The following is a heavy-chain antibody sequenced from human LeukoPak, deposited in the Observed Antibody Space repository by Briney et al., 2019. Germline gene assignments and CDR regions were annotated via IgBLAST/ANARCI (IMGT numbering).Heavy chain of an antibody. CDR3: ARTLNEYYYDSSGYYWDY. Sequence: SGPTLVKPTQTLTLTCTFSGFSLATSGVAVSWIRQPPGKALEWLALIYWNDDKRYSPSLKSRLTITKDTSKDQVVLTMTNMDPVDTATHYCARTLNEYYYDSSGYYWDYWGQGTLVTVSS. CDR2: IYWNDDK. D-gene: IGHD3-22*01. J-gene: IGHJ4*02. V-gene: IGHV2-5*01. CDR1: GFSLATSGVA.